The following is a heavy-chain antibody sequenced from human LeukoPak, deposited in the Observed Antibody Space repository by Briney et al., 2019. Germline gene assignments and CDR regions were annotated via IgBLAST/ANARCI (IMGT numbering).Heavy chain of an antibody. J-gene: IGHJ4*02. D-gene: IGHD6-13*01. CDR2: INPSGGST. CDR1: GYTFTSYY. V-gene: IGHV1-46*01. CDR3: ARDREQQLVRGYYFDY. Sequence: ASVKVSCKASGYTFTSYYMHWVRQAPGQGLEWMGIINPSGGSTSYARKFQGRVTMTRDTSTSTVYMELSSLRSEDTAVYYCARDREQQLVRGYYFDYWGQGTLVTVSS.